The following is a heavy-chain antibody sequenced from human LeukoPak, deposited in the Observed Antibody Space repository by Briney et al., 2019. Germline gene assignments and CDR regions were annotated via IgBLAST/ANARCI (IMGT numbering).Heavy chain of an antibody. CDR2: IIPILGIA. CDR1: RGTFSSYT. CDR3: ARNGIFGVARGVGMDV. Sequence: ASVKVSCKASRGTFSSYTISWVRQAPGQGLEWMGRIIPILGIANYAQKFQGRVTIPGDKSTSTAYMALRGLSSEDTAVYYCARNGIFGVARGVGMDVWGQGTTVPVSS. D-gene: IGHD3-3*01. V-gene: IGHV1-69*02. J-gene: IGHJ6*02.